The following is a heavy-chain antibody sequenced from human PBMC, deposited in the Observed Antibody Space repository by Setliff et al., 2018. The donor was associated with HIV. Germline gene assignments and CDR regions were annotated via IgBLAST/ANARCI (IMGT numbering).Heavy chain of an antibody. CDR2: IYFGGDT. J-gene: IGHJ2*01. CDR3: ARAKYYYDTSAYYGSRDWYFDL. CDR1: GDSISSSSPY. D-gene: IGHD3-22*01. V-gene: IGHV4-39*07. Sequence: PSETLSLTCTVFGDSISSSSPYWGWVRQPPGKGLEWIGNIYFGGDTFYNPSLKSRLAISVDTSKNQFSLKLNSVTAADTAVYYCARAKYYYDTSAYYGSRDWYFDLWGRGTLVTVSS.